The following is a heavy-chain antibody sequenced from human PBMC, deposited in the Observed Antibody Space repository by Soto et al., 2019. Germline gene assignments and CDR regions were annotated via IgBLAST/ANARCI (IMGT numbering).Heavy chain of an antibody. J-gene: IGHJ3*02. CDR1: GFTFSSYA. D-gene: IGHD6-19*01. V-gene: IGHV3-23*01. CDR2: ISGSGGST. CDR3: AKDSSGWYGAFDI. Sequence: EVQLLESGGGLVQPGGSLRLSCAASGFTFSSYAMSWVRQAPGKGLEWVSAISGSGGSTYYADSVKGRFTISRDNSKNTLYLQMNSLIAEDTAVYYCAKDSSGWYGAFDIWGQGTMVTVSS.